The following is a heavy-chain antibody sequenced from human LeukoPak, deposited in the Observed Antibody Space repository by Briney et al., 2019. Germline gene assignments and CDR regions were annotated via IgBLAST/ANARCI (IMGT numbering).Heavy chain of an antibody. CDR2: ISGSGGST. V-gene: IGHV3-23*01. Sequence: PGGSLRLSCAASGFTFSNAWMSWVRQAPGKGLEWVSAISGSGGSTYYADSVKGRFTISGDNSKNTLYLQMNSLRAEDTAVYYCAKDRRITMIVVTDAFDIWGQGTMVTVSS. CDR3: AKDRRITMIVVTDAFDI. D-gene: IGHD3-22*01. CDR1: GFTFSNAW. J-gene: IGHJ3*02.